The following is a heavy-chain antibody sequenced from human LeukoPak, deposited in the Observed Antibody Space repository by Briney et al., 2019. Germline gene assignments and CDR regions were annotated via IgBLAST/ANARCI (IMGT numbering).Heavy chain of an antibody. J-gene: IGHJ3*02. Sequence: SVKVSCKVSVYTLPELSMHWLRQAPGKGLEWMGGFDPEDGETIYAQKFQGRATMTEETSTETAYMELSSLRSEDTAVYYCAISIVGATVFSDAFDIWGQGTMVTVSS. CDR1: VYTLPELS. D-gene: IGHD1-26*01. CDR3: AISIVGATVFSDAFDI. V-gene: IGHV1-24*01. CDR2: FDPEDGET.